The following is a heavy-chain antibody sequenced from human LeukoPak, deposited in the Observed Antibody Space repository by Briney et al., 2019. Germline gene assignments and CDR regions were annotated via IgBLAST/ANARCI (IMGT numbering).Heavy chain of an antibody. V-gene: IGHV3-74*01. CDR1: GFTFSSYW. Sequence: SGGSLRLSCAASGFTFSSYWMNWVRQAPGKGLVWVSRIASDGSSTTYADSVKGRFTISRDNSKNTLYLQMSSLRAEDTAVYYCAKDKVGIGFYYGMDVWGQGTTVTVSS. CDR2: IASDGSST. CDR3: AKDKVGIGFYYGMDV. J-gene: IGHJ6*02. D-gene: IGHD2-21*01.